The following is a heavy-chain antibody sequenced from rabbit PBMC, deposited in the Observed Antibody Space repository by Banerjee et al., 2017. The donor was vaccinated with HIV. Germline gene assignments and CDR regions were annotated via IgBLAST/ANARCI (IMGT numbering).Heavy chain of an antibody. Sequence: QSLEESGGDLVKPGASLTLTCTASGFSLSSYEMCWVRQAPGKGLEWIACIYTGSSGSTYYASWAKGRFTITKPSSTTVTLQMTSLTVADTATYFCARDPAGGSYGNFNLWGPGTLVTVS. V-gene: IGHV1S40*01. CDR1: GFSLSSYE. D-gene: IGHD8-1*01. CDR3: ARDPAGGSYGNFNL. J-gene: IGHJ4*01. CDR2: IYTGSSGST.